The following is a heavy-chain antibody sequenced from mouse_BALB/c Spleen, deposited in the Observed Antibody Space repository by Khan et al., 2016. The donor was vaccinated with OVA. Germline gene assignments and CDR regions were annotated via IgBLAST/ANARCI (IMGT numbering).Heavy chain of an antibody. CDR3: TRSGYGTFAY. J-gene: IGHJ3*01. Sequence: QVQLKQSGAELVKPGASVKLSCKASGYTFTSYYMYWVKQRPGQGLEWIGEINPSDGDTNFNEKFKSKATLTVDKSSSTEYMQLSSLTSEDSAVYYCTRSGYGTFAYWVQGTLVTVSA. CDR2: INPSDGDT. CDR1: GYTFTSYY. V-gene: IGHV1S81*02. D-gene: IGHD2-10*02.